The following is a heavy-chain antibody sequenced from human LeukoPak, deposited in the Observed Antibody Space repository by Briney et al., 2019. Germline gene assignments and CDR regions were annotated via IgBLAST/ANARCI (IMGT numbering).Heavy chain of an antibody. D-gene: IGHD4-17*01. J-gene: IGHJ5*02. Sequence: SVKVSCKASGGTFISYAISWVRQAPGQGLEWMGGIIPIFGTANYAQKFQGRVTITADKSTSTAYMELSSLRAEDTAVYYCASDYGDYGRSHHQPDPWGQGTLVTVSS. V-gene: IGHV1-69*06. CDR1: GGTFISYA. CDR3: ASDYGDYGRSHHQPDP. CDR2: IIPIFGTA.